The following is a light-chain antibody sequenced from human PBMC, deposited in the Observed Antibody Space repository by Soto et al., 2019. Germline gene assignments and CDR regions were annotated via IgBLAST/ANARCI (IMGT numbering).Light chain of an antibody. V-gene: IGKV3-20*01. CDR2: GAS. CDR3: QQYGSSPRT. Sequence: EIVLTQSPGTLSLSPGERATLSCRASQSVSSSYLAWYQQKPGQAPSLLIYGASSRATGIPDRFSGSGSGTDFILTISRLEPEDFAVYYCQQYGSSPRTFGQGTKVEIK. J-gene: IGKJ1*01. CDR1: QSVSSSY.